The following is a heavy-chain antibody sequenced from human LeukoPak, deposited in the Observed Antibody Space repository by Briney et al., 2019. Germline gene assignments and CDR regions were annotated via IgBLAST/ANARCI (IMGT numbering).Heavy chain of an antibody. D-gene: IGHD2-15*01. J-gene: IGHJ4*02. Sequence: GGSLRLSCAASGFNFINYAMNWVRQAPGKGLEWVSGISGGGGSTYYADSVKGRFTISRDNAKNSLYLQMNSLRAEDTAVYYCARVRCSGGGCFYNFDYWGQGSLVTVSS. V-gene: IGHV3-23*01. CDR3: ARVRCSGGGCFYNFDY. CDR1: GFNFINYA. CDR2: ISGGGGST.